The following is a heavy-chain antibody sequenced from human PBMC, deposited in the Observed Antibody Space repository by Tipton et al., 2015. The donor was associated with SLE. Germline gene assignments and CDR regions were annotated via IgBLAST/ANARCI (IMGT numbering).Heavy chain of an antibody. CDR2: IYYSGST. Sequence: TLSLTCTVPGGSISSHYWSWIRQPPGKGLEWIGYIYYSGSTYYNPSLKSRVTISVDTSKNQFSLKLSSVTAADTAVYYCARAPFGGTDYWGQGTLVTVSS. D-gene: IGHD4-23*01. V-gene: IGHV4-59*08. CDR3: ARAPFGGTDY. J-gene: IGHJ4*02. CDR1: GGSISSHY.